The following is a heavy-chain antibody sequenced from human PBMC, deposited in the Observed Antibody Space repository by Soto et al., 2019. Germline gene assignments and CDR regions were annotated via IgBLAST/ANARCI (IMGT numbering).Heavy chain of an antibody. V-gene: IGHV1-18*01. CDR1: GATFPSYG. CDR3: AASGLDADYGAYFDY. Sequence: GASVKVCCKASGATFPSYGISGVPQSPGQGLECMGWISDYNGNTNYAQKLQGRVTMTTDTSTRTAYMELRSLRSADTAVYFCAASGLDADYGAYFDYWGQGTLVTVSS. CDR2: ISDYNGNT. J-gene: IGHJ4*02. D-gene: IGHD4-17*01.